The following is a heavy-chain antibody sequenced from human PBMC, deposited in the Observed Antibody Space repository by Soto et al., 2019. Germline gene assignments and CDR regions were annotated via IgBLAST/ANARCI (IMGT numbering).Heavy chain of an antibody. V-gene: IGHV4-31*03. J-gene: IGHJ4*02. Sequence: SETLSLTCTVSGGSISSGDYYWTWIRQHPGKGLEWIGYIYYSGSTYYNPSLKSRVTISADTSTDTSKSQFSLKLSSVTAADTAVYYCARAKYGDYGYWGQGTLVTVSS. CDR3: ARAKYGDYGY. CDR1: GGSISSGDYY. D-gene: IGHD4-17*01. CDR2: IYYSGST.